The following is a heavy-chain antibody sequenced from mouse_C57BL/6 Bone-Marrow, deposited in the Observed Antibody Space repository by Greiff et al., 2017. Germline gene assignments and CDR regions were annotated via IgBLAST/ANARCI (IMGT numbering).Heavy chain of an antibody. J-gene: IGHJ3*01. Sequence: LVEPGASVKMSCKASGYTFTDYYMNWVKQSHGKSLEWIGVINPYNGGTSYNQKFKGKATLTVDKSSSTAYMELNSLTSEDSAVYYCARKDGTWFAYWGQGTLVTVSA. CDR2: INPYNGGT. CDR3: ARKDGTWFAY. V-gene: IGHV1-19*01. CDR1: GYTFTDYY.